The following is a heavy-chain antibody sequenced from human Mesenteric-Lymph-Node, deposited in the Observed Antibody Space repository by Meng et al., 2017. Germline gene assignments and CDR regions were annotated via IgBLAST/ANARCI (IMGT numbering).Heavy chain of an antibody. CDR3: ARRPTGIDY. J-gene: IGHJ4*02. CDR1: GGSLSDAY. D-gene: IGHD2-8*02. V-gene: IGHV4-34*12. Sequence: QVQLQQWGAGLLKPSETLSLTCAVNGGSLSDAYWNWIRQPPGKGLEWIGEIIHGGSPSYNPSLKSRVTISIDTSKNQLSLMLSSVTAADTVVYYCARRPTGIDYWGQGTLVTVSS. CDR2: IIHGGSP.